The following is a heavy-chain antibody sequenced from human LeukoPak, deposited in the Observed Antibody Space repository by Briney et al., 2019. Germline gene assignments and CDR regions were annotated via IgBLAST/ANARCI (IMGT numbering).Heavy chain of an antibody. CDR1: EFTLSSYW. CDR2: IKQDGSQK. D-gene: IGHD6-19*01. CDR3: ASGLGWLVDN. J-gene: IGHJ4*02. Sequence: PGGSLRPSCAASEFTLSSYWMSWVRQAPGKGLEWVANIKQDGSQKYYVDSVKGRFTISRDNAKNSLYLQMNSLRAEDTAVYYCASGLGWLVDNWGQGSLVTVSS. V-gene: IGHV3-7*01.